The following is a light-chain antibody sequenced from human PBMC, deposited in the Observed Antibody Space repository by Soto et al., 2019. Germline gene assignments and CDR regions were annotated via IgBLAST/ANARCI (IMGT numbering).Light chain of an antibody. V-gene: IGLV2-14*01. CDR2: EVS. Sequence: QSALTQPASVSGSPGQSITISCAGTSSDVGAYKYVSWYQQNPGKAPQLIIYEVSSRPSGVSNRFSGSKSGNTASLTISGLQAEDEADYYCSSFTSATTLYVFGSGTNVTVL. CDR3: SSFTSATTLYV. J-gene: IGLJ1*01. CDR1: SSDVGAYKY.